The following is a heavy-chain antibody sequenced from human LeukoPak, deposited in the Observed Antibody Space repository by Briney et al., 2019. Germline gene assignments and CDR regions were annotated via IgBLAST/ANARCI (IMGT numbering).Heavy chain of an antibody. Sequence: GGSLRLSCAASGFTFSDYYMSWIRQAPGKGLEWVSYISSSGSTIYYADSVKGRFTISRDNAKNSLYLQMNSLRAEDTAVYYCARDLRTSCYQSCPFDYWGQGTLVTVSS. CDR3: ARDLRTSCYQSCPFDY. J-gene: IGHJ4*02. CDR1: GFTFSDYY. D-gene: IGHD2-2*01. V-gene: IGHV3-11*04. CDR2: ISSSGSTI.